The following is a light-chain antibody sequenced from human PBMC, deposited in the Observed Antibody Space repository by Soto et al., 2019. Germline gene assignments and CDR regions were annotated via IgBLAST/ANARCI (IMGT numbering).Light chain of an antibody. CDR2: DAS. J-gene: IGKJ1*01. Sequence: AIQLTQSPSSLSASVGDRVTITCRASQNIGTALAWYQQTPGKAPKLLISDASTLESGVPSRFGGRGARAEFTLSSTSLQPDDVASFCCQLCNWHLTFGRGTKVDIK. CDR1: QNIGTA. V-gene: IGKV1-13*02. CDR3: QLCNWHLT.